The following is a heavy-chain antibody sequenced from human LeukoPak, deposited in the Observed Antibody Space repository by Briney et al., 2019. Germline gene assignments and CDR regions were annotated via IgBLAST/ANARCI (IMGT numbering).Heavy chain of an antibody. Sequence: GASVKVSCKASRGTFSSYAISWVRQAPGQGLEWMGRIIPILGIANYAQKFQGRVTITADKSTSTAYMELSSLRSEDTAVYYCARDRRGYSYGFDYWGQGTLVTVSS. CDR2: IIPILGIA. CDR1: RGTFSSYA. D-gene: IGHD5-18*01. J-gene: IGHJ4*02. V-gene: IGHV1-69*04. CDR3: ARDRRGYSYGFDY.